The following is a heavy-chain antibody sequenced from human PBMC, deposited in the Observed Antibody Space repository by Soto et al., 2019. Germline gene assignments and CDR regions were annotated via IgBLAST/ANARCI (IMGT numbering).Heavy chain of an antibody. V-gene: IGHV3-33*01. CDR2: IWYDGSNK. Sequence: QVQLVESGGGVVQPGRSLRLSCAASGFTFSSYGMHWVRQAPGKGLEWVAVIWYDGSNKYYADSVKGRFTISRENSKNTLYLQMNRLRAEDTAVYYCAREGGYCTNGVCWKGKGHYYYYYMDVWGKGTTVTVSS. CDR3: AREGGYCTNGVCWKGKGHYYYYYMDV. D-gene: IGHD2-8*01. CDR1: GFTFSSYG. J-gene: IGHJ6*03.